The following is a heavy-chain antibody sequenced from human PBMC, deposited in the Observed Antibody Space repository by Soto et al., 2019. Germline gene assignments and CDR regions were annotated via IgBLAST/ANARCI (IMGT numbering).Heavy chain of an antibody. CDR1: GLSVSTGAVG. CDR3: AHRHPQQLMFDF. Sequence: QITLKESAPTLVKPTQTLTLTCTFSGLSVSTGAVGVAWIRQPPGKALEWLALIDWNDEKRYSSSLNGRLTITKDTSKNQVVLTMTNMDPADTATYFCAHRHPQQLMFDFWGQGTLVTVS. D-gene: IGHD1-1*01. CDR2: IDWNDEK. V-gene: IGHV2-5*01. J-gene: IGHJ4*02.